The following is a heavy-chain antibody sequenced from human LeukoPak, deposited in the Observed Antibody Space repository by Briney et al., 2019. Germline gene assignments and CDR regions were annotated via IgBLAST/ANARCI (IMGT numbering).Heavy chain of an antibody. Sequence: GGSLRLSCAASGFTFSSYAMSWVRQAPGKGLEWVSAISGSGGSTYHADSVKGRFTISRDNSKNTLYLQMNSLRAEDTAVYYCAKRVNWNYYYFDYWGQGTLVTVSS. CDR2: ISGSGGST. CDR3: AKRVNWNYYYFDY. V-gene: IGHV3-23*01. J-gene: IGHJ4*02. CDR1: GFTFSSYA. D-gene: IGHD1-7*01.